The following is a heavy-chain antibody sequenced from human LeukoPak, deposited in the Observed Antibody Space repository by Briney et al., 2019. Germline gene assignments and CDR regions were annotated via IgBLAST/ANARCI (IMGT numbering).Heavy chain of an antibody. CDR2: IYPGDSDT. CDR3: ARGRIAARPSAFDI. V-gene: IGHV5-51*01. D-gene: IGHD6-6*01. Sequence: GESLKISCKGSGYSFTSYWIGWVRQMPGKGLEWMAIIYPGDSDTRYSPSFQGHVSISADRSITTAYLQWSSLKASDTAMYYCARGRIAARPSAFDIWGQGTMVTVSS. J-gene: IGHJ3*02. CDR1: GYSFTSYW.